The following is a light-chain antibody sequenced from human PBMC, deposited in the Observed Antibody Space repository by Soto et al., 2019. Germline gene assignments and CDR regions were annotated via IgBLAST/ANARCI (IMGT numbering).Light chain of an antibody. V-gene: IGKV3-15*01. CDR1: QSVSNA. Sequence: EIVMTQSPATLSVSPGERVTLSCRASQSVSNALAWYQQKPGQAPRLLIYGASSRATGIPARFSGSGSGTEFTLTISSLQSEAFAVYSCQQYNKWPWTFGQGTKVEIK. CDR3: QQYNKWPWT. CDR2: GAS. J-gene: IGKJ1*01.